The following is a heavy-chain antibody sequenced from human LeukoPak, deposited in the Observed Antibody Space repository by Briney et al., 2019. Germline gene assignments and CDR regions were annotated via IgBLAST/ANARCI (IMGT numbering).Heavy chain of an antibody. CDR2: IYYSGST. Sequence: KASETLSLTCTVSGGSISSYYWSWIRQPPGKGLEGIGYIYYSGSTNYNPSLKSRVTISVDTSKNQFSLKLSSVTAADTAVYYCARSLRYYYDSSGYRSYYGMDVWGQGTTVTVSS. V-gene: IGHV4-59*01. CDR1: GGSISSYY. J-gene: IGHJ6*02. CDR3: ARSLRYYYDSSGYRSYYGMDV. D-gene: IGHD3-22*01.